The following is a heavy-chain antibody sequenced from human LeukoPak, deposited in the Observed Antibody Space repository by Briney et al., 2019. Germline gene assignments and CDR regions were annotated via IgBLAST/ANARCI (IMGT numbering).Heavy chain of an antibody. V-gene: IGHV4-4*07. Sequence: SETLSLTCTVSGGSISSYYWSWIRQPAGKGLEWIGRIYTSGSTNYNPSLKSRATMSVDTSKNQFSLKLSSVTAADTAVYYCASSGSYGIFDYWGQGTLVTVSS. J-gene: IGHJ4*02. CDR1: GGSISSYY. D-gene: IGHD1-26*01. CDR3: ASSGSYGIFDY. CDR2: IYTSGST.